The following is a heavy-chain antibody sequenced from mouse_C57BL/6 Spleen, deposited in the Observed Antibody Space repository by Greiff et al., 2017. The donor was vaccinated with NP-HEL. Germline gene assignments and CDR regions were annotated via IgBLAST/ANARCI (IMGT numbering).Heavy chain of an antibody. CDR2: IDPSDSYT. CDR3: ARRDYYSNYAWFAY. CDR1: GYTFTSYW. D-gene: IGHD2-5*01. J-gene: IGHJ3*01. V-gene: IGHV1-69*01. Sequence: QVQLQQPGAELVMPGASVKLSCKASGYTFTSYWMHWVKQRPGQGLEWIGEIDPSDSYTNYNQKFKGKSTLTVDKSSSTAYMQLSSLTSEDSAVYYCARRDYYSNYAWFAYWGQGTLVTVSA.